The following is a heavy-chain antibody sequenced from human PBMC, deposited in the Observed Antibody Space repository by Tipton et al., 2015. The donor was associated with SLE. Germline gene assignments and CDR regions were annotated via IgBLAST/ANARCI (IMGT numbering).Heavy chain of an antibody. CDR3: AREIVFYGETGYSEGPFDY. V-gene: IGHV1-2*06. CDR1: GYTFTSYG. J-gene: IGHJ4*02. Sequence: QLVQSGAEVKKPGASVKVSCKASGYTFTSYGISWVRQAPGQGLEWMGRSNPNNGGTDYAQKFQGRITMTRDASINTAYMELSRLRSDDTAVHYCAREIVFYGETGYSEGPFDYWGQGTLVTVSS. D-gene: IGHD3-9*01. CDR2: SNPNNGGT.